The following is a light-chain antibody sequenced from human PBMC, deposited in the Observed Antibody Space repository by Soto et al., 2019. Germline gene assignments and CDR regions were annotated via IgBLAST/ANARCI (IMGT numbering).Light chain of an antibody. V-gene: IGKV3D-20*02. CDR1: QTVTRSY. CDR3: QQRDKWPIT. CDR2: GAS. J-gene: IGKJ5*01. Sequence: EIVLTQSPGTLSFSPGERATLSCRASQTVTRSYLAWYQQKPGQAPRLLIYGASNRATGIPDRFSGSGSGTDFTLTTSRLEPEDFSVYYCQQRDKWPITFGQGTRLE.